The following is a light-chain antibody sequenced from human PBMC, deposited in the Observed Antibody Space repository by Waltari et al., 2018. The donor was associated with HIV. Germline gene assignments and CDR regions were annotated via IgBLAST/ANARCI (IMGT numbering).Light chain of an antibody. CDR1: FRAVGSSNL. J-gene: IGLJ2*01. CDR3: CSYAGSRIHVI. V-gene: IGLV2-23*02. CDR2: EVT. Sequence: QSALTQPASVSGSPGQSITISCTGTFRAVGSSNLVSWYQQHPGEAPKLMIYEVTKRPSGISSRFSGSKSGNTASLTISGLQAEDEANYYCCSYAGSRIHVIFGGGTKLTVL.